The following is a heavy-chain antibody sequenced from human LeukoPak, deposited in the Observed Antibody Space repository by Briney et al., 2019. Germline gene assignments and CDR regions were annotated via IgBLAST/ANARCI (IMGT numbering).Heavy chain of an antibody. V-gene: IGHV4-4*02. Sequence: SETLSLTCAVSGGSISSSNWWSWVRQPPGKGLEWIGEIYHSGSTNYNPSLKSRVTISVDKSKNQSSLKLSSVTAADTAVYYCAESGSYHEAFDYWGQGTLVTVSS. D-gene: IGHD1-26*01. J-gene: IGHJ4*02. CDR2: IYHSGST. CDR1: GGSISSSNW. CDR3: AESGSYHEAFDY.